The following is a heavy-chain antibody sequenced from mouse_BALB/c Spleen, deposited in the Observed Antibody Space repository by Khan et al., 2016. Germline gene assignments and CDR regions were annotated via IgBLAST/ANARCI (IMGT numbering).Heavy chain of an antibody. CDR2: IYPGTDNS. V-gene: IGHV1-76*01. Sequence: VQLKESGAELVRPGASVKLSCKTSGYIFTSYWIHWVKQRSGQGLEWIARIYPGTDNSYYNEKFKDKATLTADKSSSTAYMQLNSLKSEDSDFYFCQREEPLYHFDPWGQGTTLTVSS. CDR1: GYIFTSYW. J-gene: IGHJ2*01. CDR3: QREEPLYHFDP. D-gene: IGHD6-1*01.